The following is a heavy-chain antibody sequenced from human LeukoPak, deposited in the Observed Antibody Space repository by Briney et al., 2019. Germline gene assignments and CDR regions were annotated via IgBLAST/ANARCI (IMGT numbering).Heavy chain of an antibody. CDR2: INSDGSNT. CDR3: ARDTDDFQGLDI. Sequence: GGSLRLSCAASGFTFSSYWMHWVRQAPGKGLVWVSHINSDGSNTDYADAVKGRFTISRDNVKNSLYLQMNSLRAEDTAVYYCARDTDDFQGLDIWGQGTMVTVSS. D-gene: IGHD3-3*01. J-gene: IGHJ3*02. CDR1: GFTFSSYW. V-gene: IGHV3-74*01.